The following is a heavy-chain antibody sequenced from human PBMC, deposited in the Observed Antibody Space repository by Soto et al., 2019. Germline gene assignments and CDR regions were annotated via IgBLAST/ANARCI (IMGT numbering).Heavy chain of an antibody. D-gene: IGHD3-10*01. J-gene: IGHJ5*02. V-gene: IGHV2-5*02. CDR3: ARRLWFGELIQPYNWFYP. CDR2: IYWDDDK. CDR1: GFSLSTSGVG. Sequence: QITLKESGPTLVKPTQTLTLTCTFSGFSLSTSGVGVGWIRQPPGKALEWLALIYWDDDKRYSPSLKSRLTNTNDTSKNQVVLTMTNMDPVDTATYYCARRLWFGELIQPYNWFYPWGQGTLVTVSS.